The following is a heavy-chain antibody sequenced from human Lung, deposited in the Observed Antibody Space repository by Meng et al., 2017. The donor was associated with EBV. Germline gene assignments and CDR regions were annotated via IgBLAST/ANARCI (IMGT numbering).Heavy chain of an antibody. D-gene: IGHD3-16*02. CDR1: GGSISRTNW. Sequence: QVRSQEAGPGRVRPSGTPFLPCPVSGGSISRTNWWSWVRQPPGKGLEWIAEISHSGDTTYNPFLKSRVTISLDKSNNQLSLKLSSVTAADTAVYYCARVYVWGTNREPFDYWGQGTLVTVSS. CDR2: ISHSGDT. V-gene: IGHV4-4*02. J-gene: IGHJ4*02. CDR3: ARVYVWGTNREPFDY.